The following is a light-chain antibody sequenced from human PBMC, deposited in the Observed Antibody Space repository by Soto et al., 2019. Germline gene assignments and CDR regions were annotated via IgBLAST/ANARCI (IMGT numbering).Light chain of an antibody. CDR2: DVS. J-gene: IGLJ1*01. CDR3: SSYTRRSTYV. Sequence: QSALTQPASVSRSPGQSITIPCSGTSSDVGSYNVVSWYQQHPGKAPKLVIYDVSNRPSGVSPRFSGAKSGNTASLTIAGLQAEDEADYYCSSYTRRSTYVFGTGTKVTVL. V-gene: IGLV2-14*03. CDR1: SSDVGSYNV.